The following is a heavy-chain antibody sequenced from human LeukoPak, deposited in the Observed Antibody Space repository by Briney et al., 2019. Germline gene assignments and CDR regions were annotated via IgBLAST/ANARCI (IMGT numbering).Heavy chain of an antibody. CDR2: INHSGST. V-gene: IGHV4-34*01. J-gene: IGHJ4*02. Sequence: SETLSLTCAAYGGSFSGYYWSWIRQPPGKGLEWIGEINHSGSTNYNPSLKSRVTISVDTSKNQFSLKLSSVTAADTAVYYCARARVSDYWGQGTLVTVSS. CDR1: GGSFSGYY. CDR3: ARARVSDY.